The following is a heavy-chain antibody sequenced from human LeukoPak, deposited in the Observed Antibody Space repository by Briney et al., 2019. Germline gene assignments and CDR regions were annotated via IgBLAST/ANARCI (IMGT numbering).Heavy chain of an antibody. CDR1: GFTFSTYG. CDR2: TSVDEGLK. D-gene: IGHD1-26*01. J-gene: IGHJ4*02. Sequence: PGGTLRLSCAASGFTFSTYGMSWVRQAPGKGLEWVAVTSVDEGLKFYGDSVKGRFTISRDNSKNTMYLQMNNLREEDTAVYYCTRDPILGAPDYFDYWGQGTLVTVSS. CDR3: TRDPILGAPDYFDY. V-gene: IGHV3-30*03.